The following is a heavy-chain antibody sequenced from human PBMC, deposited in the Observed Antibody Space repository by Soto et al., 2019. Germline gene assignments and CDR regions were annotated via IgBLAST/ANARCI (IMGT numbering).Heavy chain of an antibody. Sequence: GESLKISGKGSGYIFTTYWIAWVRQMPGKGLEWMGSIFPGDAETRFSPPFQGQVTISADKSINTAYLQWSSLTTSDTAMYYCARVPAGFLEGAGGMDVWGQGTPVTVSS. CDR3: ARVPAGFLEGAGGMDV. J-gene: IGHJ6*02. CDR2: IFPGDAET. CDR1: GYIFTTYW. D-gene: IGHD3-3*01. V-gene: IGHV5-51*01.